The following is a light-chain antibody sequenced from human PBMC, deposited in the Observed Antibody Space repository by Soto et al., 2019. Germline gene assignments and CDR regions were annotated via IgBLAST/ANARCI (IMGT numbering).Light chain of an antibody. V-gene: IGLV2-14*01. Sequence: QSVLTQPASVSGSPGQSLTISCTGTSSDIGGYKYVSWYQQHPGKAPKLMIYDVSNRPSGVSTRFSGSKSGNTATLTISGLQGEDEAEYYCSSYTGGSTYVFGTGTKLTVL. CDR3: SSYTGGSTYV. CDR2: DVS. J-gene: IGLJ1*01. CDR1: SSDIGGYKY.